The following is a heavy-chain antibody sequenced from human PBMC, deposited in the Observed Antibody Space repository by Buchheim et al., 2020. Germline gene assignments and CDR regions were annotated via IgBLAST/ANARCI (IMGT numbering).Heavy chain of an antibody. CDR3: ARRGYDSSGYYYVGWYFDL. J-gene: IGHJ2*01. Sequence: QVQLQEPGPGLVKPSETLSLTCSVSSGSTSNYYWSWIRQSPGKGLEWIGYIYHSGGIKYNPSLKRRVTISVDTSKNQFSLKLSSVTAADTAVYYCARRGYDSSGYYYVGWYFDLWGRGTL. CDR2: IYHSGGI. D-gene: IGHD3-22*01. V-gene: IGHV4-4*09. CDR1: SGSTSNYY.